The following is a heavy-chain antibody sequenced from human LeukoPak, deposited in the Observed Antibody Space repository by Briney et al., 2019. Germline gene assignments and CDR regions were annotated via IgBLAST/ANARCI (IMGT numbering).Heavy chain of an antibody. CDR1: GFTFSSYA. Sequence: PGGSLRLSCAASGFTFSSYAMHWVRQAPGKGLEWVAVISYDGSNKYYADSVKGRFTISRDNSKNTLYLQMNSLRAEDTAVYYCARDPGVGYCSSTSCYGFDYWGQGTLVTVSS. CDR3: ARDPGVGYCSSTSCYGFDY. CDR2: ISYDGSNK. D-gene: IGHD2-2*01. V-gene: IGHV3-30-3*01. J-gene: IGHJ4*02.